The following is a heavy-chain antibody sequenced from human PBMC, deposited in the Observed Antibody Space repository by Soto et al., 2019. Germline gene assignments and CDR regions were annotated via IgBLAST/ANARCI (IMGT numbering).Heavy chain of an antibody. Sequence: SETLSLTCTVSGGSISSYYWSWIRQPPGKGLEWIGYIYYSGSTNYNPSLKSRVTISVDTSKNQFSLKLSSVTAADTAVYYCARVYTAMVPWFDPWGQGTLVTVSS. D-gene: IGHD5-18*01. CDR1: GGSISSYY. CDR2: IYYSGST. J-gene: IGHJ5*02. V-gene: IGHV4-59*01. CDR3: ARVYTAMVPWFDP.